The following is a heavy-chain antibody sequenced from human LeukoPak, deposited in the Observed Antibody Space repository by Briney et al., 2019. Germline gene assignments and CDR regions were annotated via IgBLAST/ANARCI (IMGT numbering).Heavy chain of an antibody. D-gene: IGHD6-13*01. V-gene: IGHV3-13*01. Sequence: GGSLTLSCAASGFTFSSYDMHWVRHATGKGLECVSAIGTAGDKNYPGLVKGRFTISRENAKNSLYLQMNSLRAGDTAVYYCARGAVGQQLAGRDFDYWGQGTLVTVSS. CDR1: GFTFSSYD. CDR2: IGTAGDK. CDR3: ARGAVGQQLAGRDFDY. J-gene: IGHJ4*02.